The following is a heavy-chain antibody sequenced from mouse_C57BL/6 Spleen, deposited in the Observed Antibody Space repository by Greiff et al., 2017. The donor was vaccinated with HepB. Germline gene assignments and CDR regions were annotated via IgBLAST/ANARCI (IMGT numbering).Heavy chain of an antibody. CDR3: TRYYGSSYRFDY. Sequence: QVHVKQSGAELVRPGASVTLSCKASGYTFTDYEMHWVKQTPVHGLEWIGAIDPETGGTAYNQKFKGKAILTADKSSSTAYMELRSLTSEDSAVYYCTRYYGSSYRFDYWGQGTTLTVSS. D-gene: IGHD1-1*01. V-gene: IGHV1-15*01. CDR1: GYTFTDYE. CDR2: IDPETGGT. J-gene: IGHJ2*01.